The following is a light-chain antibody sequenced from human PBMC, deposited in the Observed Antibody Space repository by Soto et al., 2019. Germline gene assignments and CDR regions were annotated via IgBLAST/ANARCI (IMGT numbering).Light chain of an antibody. Sequence: EIVMTQSPATLSVSPGEGATLSCRASQSVSSKLAWYQQKPGQAPRLLIYGVSTRATGIPARFSGSGSGTEFTLIISSLQSEDSAVYYCQQYNNWPLTFGGGTKVDIK. V-gene: IGKV3-15*01. CDR3: QQYNNWPLT. CDR1: QSVSSK. J-gene: IGKJ4*01. CDR2: GVS.